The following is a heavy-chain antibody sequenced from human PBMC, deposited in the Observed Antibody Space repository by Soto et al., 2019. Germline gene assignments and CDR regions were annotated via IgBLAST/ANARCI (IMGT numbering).Heavy chain of an antibody. D-gene: IGHD6-25*01. CDR2: IKQDGSEK. CDR1: GFTFSNYW. J-gene: IGHJ4*02. CDR3: AREKRANGYFDY. Sequence: EVQLVESGGGLVQPGGSLRLSCAASGFTFSNYWMSWVRQAPGKGLEWVANIKQDGSEKYYVDSVNGGFTISRDNAKNSLSLQMHSLRVEDTAVYYCAREKRANGYFDYWGQGTLVTVSS. V-gene: IGHV3-7*01.